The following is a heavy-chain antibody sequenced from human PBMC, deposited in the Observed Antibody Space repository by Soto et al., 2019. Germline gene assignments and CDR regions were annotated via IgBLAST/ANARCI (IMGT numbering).Heavy chain of an antibody. V-gene: IGHV4-59*01. CDR2: IYYRGST. J-gene: IGHJ4*02. Sequence: SETLSLTCAVSGGYITSYYWSWIRQAPWEGLEWVGNIYYRGSTNYNPSLKSRVTISVDTSKNKFSLKMSYVTAADTAVYFCERLDMIRYYFDYWGQGTMVTVSS. CDR3: ERLDMIRYYFDY. CDR1: GGYITSYY. D-gene: IGHD2-2*03.